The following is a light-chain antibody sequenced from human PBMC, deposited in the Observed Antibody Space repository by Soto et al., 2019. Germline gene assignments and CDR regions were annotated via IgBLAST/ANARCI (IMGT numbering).Light chain of an antibody. Sequence: DLQLTQSPSFLSASVGDRVTVTCRASQGISSYLNWYQQKTGKPPKILIYAASSLQSGVPSRFSGSGSGTDFTLTISSLQPEDFSTYYCQQSYSTPPTFGQGTKVDIK. CDR1: QGISSY. CDR2: AAS. V-gene: IGKV1-39*01. CDR3: QQSYSTPPT. J-gene: IGKJ1*01.